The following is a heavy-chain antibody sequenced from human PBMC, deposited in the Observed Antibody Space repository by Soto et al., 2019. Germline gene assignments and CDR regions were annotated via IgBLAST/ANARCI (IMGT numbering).Heavy chain of an antibody. J-gene: IGHJ5*02. V-gene: IGHV1-24*01. D-gene: IGHD6-6*01. Sequence: GASVKVSCKVSGYTLTELSMYWVRQAPGKGLEWMGGFDPEDGETIYAQKFQGRVTMTEDTSTDTAYMELSSLRSEDTAVYYCATVISIAALRNNWFDPWGQGTLVTVSS. CDR3: ATVISIAALRNNWFDP. CDR1: GYTLTELS. CDR2: FDPEDGET.